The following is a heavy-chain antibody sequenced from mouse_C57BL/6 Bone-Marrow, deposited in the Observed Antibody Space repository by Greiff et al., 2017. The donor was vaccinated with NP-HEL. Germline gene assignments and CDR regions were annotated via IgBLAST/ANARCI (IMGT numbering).Heavy chain of an antibody. CDR1: GYTFTSYW. CDR2: IDPSDSYT. J-gene: IGHJ4*01. D-gene: IGHD1-1*01. Sequence: QVQLQQPGAELVKPGASVKLSCKASGYTFTSYWMQWVKQRPGQGLEWIGEIDPSDSYTNYNQKFKGKATLTVDTSSSTAYMQLSSLTSEDSAVYYCARDYYVSSSLYYYAMYYWGQGTSVTVSS. CDR3: ARDYYVSSSLYYYAMYY. V-gene: IGHV1-50*01.